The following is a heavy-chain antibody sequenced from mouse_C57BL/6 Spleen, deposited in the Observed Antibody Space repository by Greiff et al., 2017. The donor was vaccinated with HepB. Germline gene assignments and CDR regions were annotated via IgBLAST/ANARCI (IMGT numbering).Heavy chain of an antibody. V-gene: IGHV1-82*01. CDR1: GYAFSSSW. J-gene: IGHJ1*03. CDR3: ARSNSGSGDWYFDV. CDR2: IYPGDGDT. Sequence: VKLQESGPELVKPGASVKISCKASGYAFSSSWMNWVKQRPGKGLEWIGRIYPGDGDTNYNGKFKGKATLTADKSSSTAYMQLSSLTSEDSAVYFCARSNSGSGDWYFDVWGTGTTVTVSS. D-gene: IGHD1-1*01.